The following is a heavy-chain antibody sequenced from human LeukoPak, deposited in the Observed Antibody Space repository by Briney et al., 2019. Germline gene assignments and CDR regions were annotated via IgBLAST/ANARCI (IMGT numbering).Heavy chain of an antibody. J-gene: IGHJ4*02. CDR2: TYYRSKWYN. D-gene: IGHD1-26*01. CDR1: GDSISSNSAA. CDR3: ARTSGYLDY. V-gene: IGHV6-1*01. Sequence: SQTLSLTCAISGDSISSNSAAWNWIRQPPSRGLEWLGRTYYRSKWYNHYAVSVKSRITINPDTSKNHFSLQLNSVTPEDTAVYYCARTSGYLDYWGQGTLVTVSS.